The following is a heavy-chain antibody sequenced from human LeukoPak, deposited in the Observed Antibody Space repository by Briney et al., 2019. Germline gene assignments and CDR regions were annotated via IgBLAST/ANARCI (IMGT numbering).Heavy chain of an antibody. CDR1: GGSISSGGYS. Sequence: SETLSLTCAVSGGSISSGGYSWSWIRQPPGKGLEWIGYIYHSGSTYYNPSLKSRVTISVDRSKNQFSLKLSSVTAADTAVYFRARTDCSSTNRLPNRFHPWGPGTLVTVSS. CDR3: ARTDCSSTNRLPNRFHP. V-gene: IGHV4-30-2*01. D-gene: IGHD2-2*01. J-gene: IGHJ5*02. CDR2: IYHSGST.